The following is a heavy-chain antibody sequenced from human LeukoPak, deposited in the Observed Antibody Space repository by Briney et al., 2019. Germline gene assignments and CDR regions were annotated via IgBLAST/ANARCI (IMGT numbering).Heavy chain of an antibody. CDR2: ISGSGGST. Sequence: GASLRLSCAASGFTFSSYAMSWVRQAPGKGLEWVSAISGSGGSTYYADSVKGRFTTSRDNSKNTLYLQMNSLRAEDTAVYYCAKADYYDSSGMADYWGQGTLVTVSS. D-gene: IGHD3-22*01. CDR1: GFTFSSYA. CDR3: AKADYYDSSGMADY. J-gene: IGHJ4*02. V-gene: IGHV3-23*01.